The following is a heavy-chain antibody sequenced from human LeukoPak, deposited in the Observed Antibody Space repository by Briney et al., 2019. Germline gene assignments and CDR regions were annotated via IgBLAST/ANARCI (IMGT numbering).Heavy chain of an antibody. Sequence: GESLKISCKCSGYSFTSYWIGWVRQMPGKGLEWMGIIYPGDSDTRYIPSFQGQVTISADKSISTAYLQWSSLKASDSAIYYCARLGMGNNGWYNWFDPWGQGTLVTVSS. J-gene: IGHJ5*02. V-gene: IGHV5-51*01. D-gene: IGHD6-19*01. CDR2: IYPGDSDT. CDR1: GYSFTSYW. CDR3: ARLGMGNNGWYNWFDP.